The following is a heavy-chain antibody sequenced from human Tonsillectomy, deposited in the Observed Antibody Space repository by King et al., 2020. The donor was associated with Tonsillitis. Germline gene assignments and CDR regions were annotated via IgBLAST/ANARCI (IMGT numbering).Heavy chain of an antibody. CDR1: GYNFTSYG. V-gene: IGHV1-18*04. CDR3: ARAFNYYDSSGYLYYFDY. CDR2: INVYNGNT. D-gene: IGHD3-22*01. J-gene: IGHJ4*02. Sequence: VQLVESGTEVKKPGASVKVSCKGFGYNFTSYGISWVRQAPGQGPEWMGWINVYNGNTKYAQKFQGRVTMTTDTSTNTAYMELRSLRSDDTAIYYCARAFNYYDSSGYLYYFDYWGQGTLVTVSS.